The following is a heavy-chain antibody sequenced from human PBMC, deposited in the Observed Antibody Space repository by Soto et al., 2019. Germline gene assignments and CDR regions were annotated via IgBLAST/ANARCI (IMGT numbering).Heavy chain of an antibody. CDR1: GGSISSGDYY. J-gene: IGHJ5*02. CDR2: IYYSGST. D-gene: IGHD3-10*01. V-gene: IGHV4-30-4*01. Sequence: SETLSLTXTVSGGSISSGDYYWSWIRQPPGKGLEWIGYIYYSGSTYYNPSLKSRVTISVDTSKNQFSLKLSSVTAADTAVYYCARDHGVSRHWFDPWGQGTLVTVSS. CDR3: ARDHGVSRHWFDP.